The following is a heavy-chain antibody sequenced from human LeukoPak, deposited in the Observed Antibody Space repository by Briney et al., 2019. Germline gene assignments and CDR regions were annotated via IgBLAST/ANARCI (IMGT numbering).Heavy chain of an antibody. D-gene: IGHD6-19*01. J-gene: IGHJ6*02. V-gene: IGHV4-34*01. CDR1: GGSFSGYY. CDR3: ARGARGPYSSGHYYYYGMDV. Sequence: SETLSLTCAAYGGSFSGYYWSWVRQPPGKGLEWIGEINHSGSTNYNPSLKSRVTISVDTSKNQFSLKLSSVTAADTAVYYCARGARGPYSSGHYYYYGMDVWGQGTTVTVSS. CDR2: INHSGST.